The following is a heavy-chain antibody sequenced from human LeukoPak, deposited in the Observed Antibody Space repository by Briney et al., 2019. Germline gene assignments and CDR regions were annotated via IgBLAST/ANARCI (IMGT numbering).Heavy chain of an antibody. CDR3: ASFERYCSSTSCPHNYFDY. CDR2: MNPNSGNT. D-gene: IGHD2-2*01. Sequence: ASVTVSCTASGYTFTSYDINWVRQATGQGLEWMGWMNPNSGNTGYAQKFQGRVTMTRNTSISTAYMELSSLRSEDTAVYYCASFERYCSSTSCPHNYFDYWGQGTLVTVSS. J-gene: IGHJ4*02. CDR1: GYTFTSYD. V-gene: IGHV1-8*01.